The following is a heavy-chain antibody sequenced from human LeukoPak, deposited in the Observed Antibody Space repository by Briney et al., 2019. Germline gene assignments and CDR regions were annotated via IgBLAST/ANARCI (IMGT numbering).Heavy chain of an antibody. J-gene: IGHJ6*02. CDR2: ISYDGSSK. Sequence: PGRSLRLSCVASGFTFSRHSIHWVRQAPGKGLDWVAVISYDGSSKYYADSVKGRFTISRDNSKNTLYLQMNSLRAEDTALYYCARDGLDYFGMDVWGQGTTVTVSS. CDR3: ARDGLDYFGMDV. CDR1: GFTFSRHS. V-gene: IGHV3-30-3*01.